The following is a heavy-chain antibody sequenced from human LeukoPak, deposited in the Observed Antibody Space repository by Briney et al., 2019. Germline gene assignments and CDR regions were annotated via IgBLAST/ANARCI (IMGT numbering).Heavy chain of an antibody. CDR1: GGTFSSYA. CDR2: INPNSGTT. J-gene: IGHJ3*02. V-gene: IGHV1-46*01. D-gene: IGHD1-26*01. CDR3: ARDLVGLKWDDTFDM. Sequence: GASVKVSCKASGGTFSSYASSWVRQAPGQGLEWMGIINPNSGTTSYAQKFQGRVTMTRDTSTSTVYMELSSLRSEDTAVYYCARDLVGLKWDDTFDMWGQGTMVTVSS.